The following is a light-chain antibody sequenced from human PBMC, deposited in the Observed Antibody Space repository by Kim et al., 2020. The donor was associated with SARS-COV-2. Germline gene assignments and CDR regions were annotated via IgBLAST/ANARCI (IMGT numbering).Light chain of an antibody. J-gene: IGKJ1*01. V-gene: IGKV3-15*01. Sequence: EIVMTQSPATLSVSPGERATLSCRASQSISTNLAWYQQKPGQAPRVLIYGASTRATDIPARFSGSGSGTEFTLTISSLQSEDFAVYYCQQYDNWPRTFCHGTKVDIK. CDR1: QSISTN. CDR2: GAS. CDR3: QQYDNWPRT.